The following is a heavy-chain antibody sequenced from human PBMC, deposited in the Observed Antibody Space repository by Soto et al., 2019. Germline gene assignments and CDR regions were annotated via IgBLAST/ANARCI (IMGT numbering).Heavy chain of an antibody. J-gene: IGHJ4*02. CDR1: GFTFSTYA. D-gene: IGHD2-2*01. CDR3: AKETDPRCCYGVDY. CDR2: IHGRDDTT. V-gene: IGHV3-23*01. Sequence: EVQLLESGGGLVQPGGSLTLSCAASGFTFSTYAMGWVRQAPGKGLEWVSTIHGRDDTTFYADSVRSRFTISRDNSKNTMSLQMNTLRGDDTAVYYCAKETDPRCCYGVDYWGQGARVTVSS.